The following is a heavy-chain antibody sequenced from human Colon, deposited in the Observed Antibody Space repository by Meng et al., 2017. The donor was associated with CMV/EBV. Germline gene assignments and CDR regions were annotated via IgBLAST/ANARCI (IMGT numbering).Heavy chain of an antibody. J-gene: IGHJ4*02. D-gene: IGHD2-21*01. Sequence: GESLKISCAASGFTFNRNSMSWVRQAPGKGLEWVSGINGVGDTTYYADSVKGRFTTSRDNAKQSMYLQLDSLRVDDTALYYCVSLGPTIRYWGQGTLVTVSS. V-gene: IGHV3-23*01. CDR2: INGVGDTT. CDR1: GFTFNRNS. CDR3: VSLGPTIRY.